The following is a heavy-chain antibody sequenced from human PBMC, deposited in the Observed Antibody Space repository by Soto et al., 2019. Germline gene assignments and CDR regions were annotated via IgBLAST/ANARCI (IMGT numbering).Heavy chain of an antibody. Sequence: QVQLVQSGAEVKKPGSSVKVSCKASGGTFSSYTISWVRQAPGQGLEWMGRIIPILGIANYAQKFQGRVTITADKSTSTAYMELSSLRSEDTAVYYCAREDDGGPVGPGFDYWGQGTLVTVSS. D-gene: IGHD3-3*01. CDR1: GGTFSSYT. CDR3: AREDDGGPVGPGFDY. V-gene: IGHV1-69*08. J-gene: IGHJ4*02. CDR2: IIPILGIA.